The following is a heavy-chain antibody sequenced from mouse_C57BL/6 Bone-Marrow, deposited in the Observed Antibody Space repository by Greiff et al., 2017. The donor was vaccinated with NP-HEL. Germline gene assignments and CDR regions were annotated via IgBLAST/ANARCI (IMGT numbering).Heavy chain of an antibody. CDR1: GYTFTSYW. D-gene: IGHD2-3*01. V-gene: IGHV1-7*01. J-gene: IGHJ3*01. Sequence: QVHVKQSGAELAKPGASVKLSCKASGYTFTSYWMHWVKQRPGQGLEWIGYINPSSGYTKYNQKFKDKATMTADKSSSTAYMQLSSLTYEDSAVYYCARGLLRLFAYWGQGTLVTVSA. CDR2: INPSSGYT. CDR3: ARGLLRLFAY.